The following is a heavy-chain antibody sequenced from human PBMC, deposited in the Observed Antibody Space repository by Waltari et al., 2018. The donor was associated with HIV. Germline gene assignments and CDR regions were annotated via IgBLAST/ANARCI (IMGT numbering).Heavy chain of an antibody. Sequence: QVQLVESGGGVVQPGRSLRLSCAASGFTFSRYAMHWVRQAPGKGWEGVAVISYDGSNKDYADSGKGRFTISRDNSKNTLYLQMNSLRVEDTAVYYCARGKNWSGYKFDYWGQGTLVTVSS. CDR3: ARGKNWSGYKFDY. CDR1: GFTFSRYA. CDR2: ISYDGSNK. J-gene: IGHJ4*02. D-gene: IGHD3-3*01. V-gene: IGHV3-30*04.